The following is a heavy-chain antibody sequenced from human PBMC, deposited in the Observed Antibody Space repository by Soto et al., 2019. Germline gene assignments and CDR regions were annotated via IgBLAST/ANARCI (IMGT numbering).Heavy chain of an antibody. J-gene: IGHJ6*02. V-gene: IGHV3-30-3*01. Sequence: GGSLRLSCAASGFTFSSYAMHWVRQAPGKGLEWVAVISYDGSNKYYADSVKGRFTISRDNSKNTLYLQMNSLRAEDTAVYYCARDSGGGYRSGGSCRHYYYYGMDVWGQGTTVTVSS. CDR1: GFTFSSYA. CDR2: ISYDGSNK. CDR3: ARDSGGGYRSGGSCRHYYYYGMDV. D-gene: IGHD2-15*01.